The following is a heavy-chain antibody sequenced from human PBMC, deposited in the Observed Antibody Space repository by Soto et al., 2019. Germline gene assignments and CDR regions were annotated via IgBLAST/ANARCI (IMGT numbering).Heavy chain of an antibody. Sequence: QVQLVQSGAEVQKPGASVKVSCKTSGYTFTDYYIHWVRQAPGQGLEWMGWINPNSGGTNYAQKFQGRVTMTRETSISTAYMELTRLSSDDTAVYHGARVGLAIPGSLRQKYTGFDPWAREPRSTSLQ. CDR1: GYTFTDYY. V-gene: IGHV1-2*02. CDR2: INPNSGGT. CDR3: ARVGLAIPGSLRQKYTGFDP. J-gene: IGHJ5*02. D-gene: IGHD6-19*01.